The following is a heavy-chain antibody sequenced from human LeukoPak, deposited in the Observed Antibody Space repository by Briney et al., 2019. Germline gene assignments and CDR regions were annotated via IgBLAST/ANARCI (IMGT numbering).Heavy chain of an antibody. CDR1: GFTVSSNY. Sequence: GGSLRLSCAASGFTVSSNYMSWVRQAPGRGLEWVSVIYSGGSTYYADSVKGRFTISRDNSKNTLYLQMNSLRAEDTAVYYCARDGTRDSSGWYDYYYGMDVWGQRTTVTVSS. V-gene: IGHV3-53*01. CDR3: ARDGTRDSSGWYDYYYGMDV. J-gene: IGHJ6*02. CDR2: IYSGGST. D-gene: IGHD6-19*01.